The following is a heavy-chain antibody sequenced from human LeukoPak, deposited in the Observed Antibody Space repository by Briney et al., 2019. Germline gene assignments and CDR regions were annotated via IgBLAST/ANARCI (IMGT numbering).Heavy chain of an antibody. CDR1: GLTFSTSG. CDR2: IGPTGSDR. D-gene: IGHD1-14*01. CDR3: ATETNGRHYDY. V-gene: IGHV3-21*06. Sequence: GGSLRLSCTASGLTFSTSGFNWVRQAPGKGLEWVASIGPTGSDRYHADSIKGRFTISRDYANNFLYLQMNSLRAEDTAVYYCATETNGRHYDYWGQGTLLTVSS. J-gene: IGHJ4*02.